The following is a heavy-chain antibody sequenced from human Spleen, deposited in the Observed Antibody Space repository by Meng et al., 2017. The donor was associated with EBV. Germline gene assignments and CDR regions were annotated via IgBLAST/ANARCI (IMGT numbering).Heavy chain of an antibody. J-gene: IGHJ4*02. D-gene: IGHD2-15*01. V-gene: IGHV4-4*02. CDR1: RGFITSGDW. CDR3: ARAGYHRPASEY. CDR2: IHHSGGT. Sequence: HVELRGSGPGLVRPSGTLSLTCAVSRGFITSGDWWSWVRQSPGKGLEWIGEIHHSGGTSYNPSLKSRVTISLDMSKDQFSLRLSSVTAADTAVYYCARAGYHRPASEYWGQGTLVTVSS.